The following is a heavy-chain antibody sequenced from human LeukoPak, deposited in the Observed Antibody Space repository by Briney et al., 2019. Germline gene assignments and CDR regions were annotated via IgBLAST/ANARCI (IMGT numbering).Heavy chain of an antibody. J-gene: IGHJ4*02. CDR3: ASGRYYDILTGPQTKYYFDY. CDR1: GGTFISYT. CDR2: IIPILGIA. D-gene: IGHD3-9*01. V-gene: IGHV1-69*02. Sequence: ASVKVSCKASGGTFISYTISWVRQAPGQGLEWMGRIIPILGIANYAQKFQGRVTITADKSTSTAYMELSSLRSEDTAVYYCASGRYYDILTGPQTKYYFDYWGQGTLVTVSS.